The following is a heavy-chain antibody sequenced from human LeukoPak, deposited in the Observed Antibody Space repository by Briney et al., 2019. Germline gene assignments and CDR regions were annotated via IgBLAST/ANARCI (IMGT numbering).Heavy chain of an antibody. D-gene: IGHD5-18*01. V-gene: IGHV4-39*01. Sequence: SETLSLTCTVSGGSISSSSYYWGWIRQPPGKGLEWIGSIYYSGSTYYNPSLKSRVTISVDTSKNQFSLKLSSVTAADTAVYYCARHVRGYSWGAFDIWGQGTMVTVSS. CDR1: GGSISSSSYY. CDR3: ARHVRGYSWGAFDI. CDR2: IYYSGST. J-gene: IGHJ3*02.